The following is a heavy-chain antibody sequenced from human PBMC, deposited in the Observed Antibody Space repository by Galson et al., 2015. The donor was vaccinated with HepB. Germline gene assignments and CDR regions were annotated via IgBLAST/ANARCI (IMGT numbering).Heavy chain of an antibody. Sequence: SGAEVQKPGESLRISCKASGFTFTNFWIGWVRQMPGKGLEWMGIIYPRDSDTRYSPSFQGQFTISADKSISTAYLQWTSLKASDTSMFYCARVKYSSSSFSSFDIWCQGTMVTVSS. D-gene: IGHD6-6*01. CDR1: GFTFTNFW. CDR2: IYPRDSDT. V-gene: IGHV5-51*03. CDR3: ARVKYSSSSFSSFDI. J-gene: IGHJ3*02.